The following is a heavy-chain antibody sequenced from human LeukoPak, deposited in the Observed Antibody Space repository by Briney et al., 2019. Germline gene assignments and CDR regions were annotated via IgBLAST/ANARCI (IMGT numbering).Heavy chain of an antibody. D-gene: IGHD2-15*01. CDR3: ARSRESGSFSSGY. Sequence: GSLRLSCAASGFTLSNYGMHWVRQAPGKGLEWVAFIRNDGNIKYYADSVKGRFTISRDNSNNTLHLRMNSLRDEDTAVYSCARSRESGSFSSGYWGQGALVTVSS. J-gene: IGHJ4*02. V-gene: IGHV3-30*02. CDR1: GFTLSNYG. CDR2: IRNDGNIK.